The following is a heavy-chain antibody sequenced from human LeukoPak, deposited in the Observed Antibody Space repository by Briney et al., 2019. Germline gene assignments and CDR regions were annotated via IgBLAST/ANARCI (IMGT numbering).Heavy chain of an antibody. Sequence: ASVKVSCKASGYTFTSYGVSWVRQAPGQGLEWMGWITGDTGDPTYAQGFTGRFAFSLDTSVTTAYLQINSLKADDTAVYYCARDGARLDIWGQGTMVTVSS. CDR1: GYTFTSYG. D-gene: IGHD4/OR15-4a*01. J-gene: IGHJ3*02. V-gene: IGHV7-4-1*02. CDR2: ITGDTGDP. CDR3: ARDGARLDI.